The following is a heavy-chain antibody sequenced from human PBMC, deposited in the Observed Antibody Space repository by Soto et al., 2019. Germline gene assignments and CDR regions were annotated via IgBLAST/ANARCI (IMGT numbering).Heavy chain of an antibody. J-gene: IGHJ3*02. V-gene: IGHV1-58*01. D-gene: IGHD3-16*01. Sequence: ASVKVSCKASGFTFTSSAVQWVRQARGQRLEWIGWIVVGSGNTNYAQKFQERVTITRDMSTSTAYMELSSLRSEDTAVYYCAAAKRGMIRDAFGIWGQGTMVTVS. CDR1: GFTFTSSA. CDR3: AAAKRGMIRDAFGI. CDR2: IVVGSGNT.